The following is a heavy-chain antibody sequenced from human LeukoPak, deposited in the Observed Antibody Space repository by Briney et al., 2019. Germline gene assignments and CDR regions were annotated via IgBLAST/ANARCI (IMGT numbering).Heavy chain of an antibody. CDR1: GFTFSSYA. CDR2: ISYDGSNK. V-gene: IGHV3-30-3*01. Sequence: GGSLRLSCAASGFTFSSYAMHWVRQAPGKGLEWVAVISYDGSNKYYADSVKGRFTISRDNSKNTLYLQMNSLRAEDTAVYYCALRVYGMDVWGQGTTVTVSS. J-gene: IGHJ6*02. CDR3: ALRVYGMDV.